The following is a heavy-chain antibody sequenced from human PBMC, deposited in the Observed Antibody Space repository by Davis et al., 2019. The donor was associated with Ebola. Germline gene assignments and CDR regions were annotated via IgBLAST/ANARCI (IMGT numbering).Heavy chain of an antibody. CDR2: IIPIFGTA. D-gene: IGHD2-2*01. CDR1: GGTFSSYA. CDR3: ARDRPVVVPAAYGVYYYGMDV. Sequence: SVKVSCKASGGTFSSYAISWVRQAPGHGLEWMGGIIPIFGTANYAQKFQGRVTITADESTSTAYMELSSLRSEDTAVYYCARDRPVVVPAAYGVYYYGMDVWGKGTTVTVSS. V-gene: IGHV1-69*13. J-gene: IGHJ6*04.